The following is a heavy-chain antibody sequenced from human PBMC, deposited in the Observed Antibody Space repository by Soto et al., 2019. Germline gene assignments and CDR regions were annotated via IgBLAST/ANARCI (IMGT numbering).Heavy chain of an antibody. CDR1: GFTFSSYG. J-gene: IGHJ6*02. Sequence: QVQLVESGGGVVQPGRSLRLSCAASGFTFSSYGMHWVRQAPGKGLEWVAVISYDGSNKYYADSVKGRLTISRDNSKNTVDLQMNSLRGEDTAVYYCAKGQHCSSTSCYFYYYGMDVWGQGTTVAVSS. D-gene: IGHD2-2*01. V-gene: IGHV3-30*18. CDR2: ISYDGSNK. CDR3: AKGQHCSSTSCYFYYYGMDV.